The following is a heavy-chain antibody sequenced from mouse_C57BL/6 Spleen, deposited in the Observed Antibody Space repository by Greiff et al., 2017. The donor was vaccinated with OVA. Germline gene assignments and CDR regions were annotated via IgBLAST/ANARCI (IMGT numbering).Heavy chain of an antibody. CDR3: ARRSSYYFDY. CDR2: INPYNGGT. J-gene: IGHJ2*01. V-gene: IGHV1-19*01. CDR1: GYTFTDYY. Sequence: EVQGVESGPVLVKPGASVKMSCKASGYTFTDYYMNWVKQSHGKSLEWIGVINPYNGGTSYNQKFKGKATLTVDKSTSTAYMELNSLTSEDSAVYYCARRSSYYFDYWGQGTTLTVSS. D-gene: IGHD1-1*01.